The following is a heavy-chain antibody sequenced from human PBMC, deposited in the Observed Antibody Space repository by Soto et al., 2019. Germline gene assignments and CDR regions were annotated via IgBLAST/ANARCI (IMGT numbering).Heavy chain of an antibody. CDR2: ISGSGGST. D-gene: IGHD3-22*01. CDR1: GCTCSSYA. CDR3: AQHARPDYYDSSGYYYL. J-gene: IGHJ4*02. Sequence: GGSVRVSCAASGCTCSSYAMSWVRQAPGKGLEWVSAISGSGGSTYYADSVKGRFTISRDNSENTLYLQMNSLRAEDTAVYYCAQHARPDYYDSSGYYYLWGQGTLVTVSS. V-gene: IGHV3-23*01.